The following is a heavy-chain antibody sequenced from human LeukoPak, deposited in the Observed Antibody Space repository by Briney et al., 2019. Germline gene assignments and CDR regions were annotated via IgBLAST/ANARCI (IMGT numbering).Heavy chain of an antibody. J-gene: IGHJ4*02. CDR2: MYYSGNT. V-gene: IGHV4-39*01. CDR3: ARQKGYYGSGSYYYFDY. Sequence: SETLSLTCIVSGDSISSSIHYWGWVRQPPGQGLEWIVSMYYSGNTYYNPSLKSRVTMSVDTSKSQFSLKLNSLTAADTAVYYCARQKGYYGSGSYYYFDYWGQGTLVTVSS. CDR1: GDSISSSIHY. D-gene: IGHD3-10*01.